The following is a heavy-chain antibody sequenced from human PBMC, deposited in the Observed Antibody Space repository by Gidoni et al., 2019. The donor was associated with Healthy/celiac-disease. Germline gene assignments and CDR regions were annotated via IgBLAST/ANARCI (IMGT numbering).Heavy chain of an antibody. Sequence: QVQLVESGGGVVQPGRSLRLSCAAPGFTFSSSAMHWVRQAPGQGLEWVSVISYDGSTKYYADSVKGRFTISRDNSKNTLYLQMTSLRAEDTAVYYCASIAVALTPGLSFDYWGQGTLVTVSS. V-gene: IGHV3-30*04. CDR2: ISYDGSTK. J-gene: IGHJ4*02. CDR1: GFTFSSSA. D-gene: IGHD6-19*01. CDR3: ASIAVALTPGLSFDY.